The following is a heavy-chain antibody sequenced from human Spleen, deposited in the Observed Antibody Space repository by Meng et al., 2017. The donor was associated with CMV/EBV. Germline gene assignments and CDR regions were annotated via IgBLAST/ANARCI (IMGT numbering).Heavy chain of an antibody. CDR1: GGSISSYY. V-gene: IGHV4-59*01. CDR2: IYYSGST. D-gene: IGHD2-21*01. Sequence: SETLSLTCTVSGGSISSYYWSWIRQPPGKGLEWIGYIYYSGSTNYNPSLKSRVTISVDTSKNQFSLKLRSVTAADTAVYYCARELIGDVSLAFDFWGQGTLVTVSS. CDR3: ARELIGDVSLAFDF. J-gene: IGHJ4*02.